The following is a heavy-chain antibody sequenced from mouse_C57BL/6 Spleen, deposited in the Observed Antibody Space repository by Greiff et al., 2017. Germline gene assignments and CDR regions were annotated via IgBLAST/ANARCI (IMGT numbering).Heavy chain of an antibody. CDR3: ARSCTMLGKENYWYFDV. CDR1: GYTFTSYW. Sequence: QVQLQQPGAELVMPGASVKLSCKASGYTFTSYWMHWVKQRPGQGLEWIGEIDPSDSYTNYNQKFKGKSTLTVDKSSSTAYMQLSSLTSEDSAVYYCARSCTMLGKENYWYFDVWGTGTTVTVSS. V-gene: IGHV1-69*01. D-gene: IGHD4-1*01. J-gene: IGHJ1*03. CDR2: IDPSDSYT.